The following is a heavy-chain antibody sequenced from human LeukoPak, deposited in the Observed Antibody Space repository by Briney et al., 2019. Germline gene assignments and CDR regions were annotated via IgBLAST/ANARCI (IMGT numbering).Heavy chain of an antibody. CDR1: GFTFRNYW. J-gene: IGHJ4*02. V-gene: IGHV3-7*01. CDR2: IKDDGSEK. CDR3: ARPYYYDSSGYRY. Sequence: GGSLRLSCVASGFTFRNYWVSWIRLAPGKGLEFVANIKDDGSEKFYADSVKGRFTISRDNAKNSLYLQMNSLRAEDTAVYYCARPYYYDSSGYRYWGQGTLVTVSS. D-gene: IGHD3-22*01.